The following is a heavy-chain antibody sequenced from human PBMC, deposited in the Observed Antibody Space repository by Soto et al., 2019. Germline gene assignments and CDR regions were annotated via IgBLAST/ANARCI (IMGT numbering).Heavy chain of an antibody. CDR3: ARLRYSYGDKYNWFDP. CDR2: IYYSGST. Sequence: SETLSLTCTVSGGSISSSSYYWGWIRQPPGKGLEWIGSIYYSGSTYYNPSLKSRVTISVDTSKNQFSLKLSSVTAADTAVYYCARLRYSYGDKYNWFDPWGQGTLVTVSS. CDR1: GGSISSSSYY. V-gene: IGHV4-39*01. D-gene: IGHD5-18*01. J-gene: IGHJ5*02.